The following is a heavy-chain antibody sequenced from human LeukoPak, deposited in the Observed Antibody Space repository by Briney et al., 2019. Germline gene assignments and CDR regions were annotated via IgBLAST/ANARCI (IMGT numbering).Heavy chain of an antibody. J-gene: IGHJ4*02. V-gene: IGHV4-59*01. CDR2: IYNTGST. D-gene: IGHD3-10*01. CDR3: ARETPYGSGSYPFDY. CDR1: GGSISSYY. Sequence: PSETLSLTCTVSGGSISSYYWNWIRQPPGKGLEWIGYIYNTGSTSNNPSLKSRVTISVDTSKKHFSLRLSSVTAADTAVYYCARETPYGSGSYPFDYWGQGILVTVSS.